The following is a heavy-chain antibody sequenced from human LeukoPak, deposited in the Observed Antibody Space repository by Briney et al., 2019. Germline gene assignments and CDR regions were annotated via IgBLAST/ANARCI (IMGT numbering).Heavy chain of an antibody. CDR3: AREKERGGYYFRGAFDI. D-gene: IGHD3-22*01. CDR1: GFTVSSNY. J-gene: IGHJ3*02. V-gene: IGHV3-66*02. CDR2: IYSGGST. Sequence: GGYLRLSCAASGFTVSSNYMSWVRQAPGKGLEWVSVIYSGGSTYYADSVKGRFTISRDNSKNTLYLQMNSLRAEDTAVYYCAREKERGGYYFRGAFDIWGQGTMVTVSS.